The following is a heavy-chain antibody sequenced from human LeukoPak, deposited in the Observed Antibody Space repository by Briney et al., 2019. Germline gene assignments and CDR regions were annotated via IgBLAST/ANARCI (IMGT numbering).Heavy chain of an antibody. CDR1: RYTFTVYY. CDR2: INPNSGGT. CDR3: ARDRGRFSAMVDY. D-gene: IGHD5-18*01. J-gene: IGHJ4*02. V-gene: IGHV1-2*02. Sequence: GASVKVSCKSSRYTFTVYYMLWVRQAPGQGLEWMGWINPNSGGTNYAQKFQGRVTMTRDTSISTAYMELSRLRSDDTAVYYCARDRGRFSAMVDYWGQGTLVTVSS.